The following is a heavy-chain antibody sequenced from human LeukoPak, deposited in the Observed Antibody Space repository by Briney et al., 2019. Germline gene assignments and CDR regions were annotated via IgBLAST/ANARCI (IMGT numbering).Heavy chain of an antibody. CDR1: GFTFSSYT. CDR3: AKRSYYDSSGYDY. V-gene: IGHV3-23*01. J-gene: IGHJ4*02. Sequence: GGSLRLSCAASGFTFSSYTMSWVRQAPGKGLEWVSAISGSGGSTYYADSVKGRFTISRDNSKNTLYLQMNSLRAEDTAVYYCAKRSYYDSSGYDYWGQGTLVTVSS. D-gene: IGHD3-22*01. CDR2: ISGSGGST.